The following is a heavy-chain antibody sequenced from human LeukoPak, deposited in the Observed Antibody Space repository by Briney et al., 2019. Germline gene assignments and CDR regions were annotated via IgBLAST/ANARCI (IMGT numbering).Heavy chain of an antibody. Sequence: SESLSLTSTLSVGSISGTTYCCGWVRQPRGNRLGWVGRIFQSGSTSSSPSLKGQATISVDTPKNQFSLKLSSVTPADPAVYFCAMVTTVTGIDYGGEGTLVTVSS. CDR3: AMVTTVTGIDY. V-gene: IGHV4-39*07. D-gene: IGHD4-17*01. J-gene: IGHJ4*02. CDR1: VGSISGTTYC. CDR2: IFQSGST.